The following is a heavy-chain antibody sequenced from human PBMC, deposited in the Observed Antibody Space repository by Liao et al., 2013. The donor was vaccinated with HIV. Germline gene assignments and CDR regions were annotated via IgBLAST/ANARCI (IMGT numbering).Heavy chain of an antibody. CDR1: GGSFSGYY. Sequence: QVQLQQWGAGLLKPSETLSLTCAVYGGSFSGYYWSWIRQPPGKGLEWIGEINHSGSTNYNPSLKSRVTISVDTSKNQFSLKLSSVTAADTAVYYCARRAPIFGVVIIIPRGAFDIWGQGTMVTVSS. V-gene: IGHV4-34*01. CDR2: INHSGST. D-gene: IGHD3-3*01. J-gene: IGHJ3*02. CDR3: ARRAPIFGVVIIIPRGAFDI.